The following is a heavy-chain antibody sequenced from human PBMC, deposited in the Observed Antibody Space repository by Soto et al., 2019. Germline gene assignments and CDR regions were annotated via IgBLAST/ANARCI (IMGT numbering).Heavy chain of an antibody. CDR3: AGGAPYSSGWYRSDYYYGMDV. J-gene: IGHJ6*02. CDR2: INAGNWNT. Sequence: ASVKVSCKASGYTFSNFAMHWVRQAPGQRLEWMGWINAGNWNTKYSQKFQGRVTITRDMSTSTAYMELSSLRSEDTAVYYCAGGAPYSSGWYRSDYYYGMDVWGQGTTVTVSS. D-gene: IGHD6-19*01. CDR1: GYTFSNFA. V-gene: IGHV1-3*01.